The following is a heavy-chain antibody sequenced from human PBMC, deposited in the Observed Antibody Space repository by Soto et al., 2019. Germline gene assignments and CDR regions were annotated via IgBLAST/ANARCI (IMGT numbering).Heavy chain of an antibody. CDR3: ASSPGIAVAGTPRGAFDI. J-gene: IGHJ3*02. D-gene: IGHD6-19*01. CDR1: GGTFSSYA. V-gene: IGHV1-2*04. CDR2: INPTSGGT. Sequence: ASVKVSCKASGGTFSSYAISWVRQAPGQGLEWMGWINPTSGGTNYAQKLQGWVTMTRDTSISTAYMELSRLRSDDTAVYYCASSPGIAVAGTPRGAFDIWGQGTMVTVSS.